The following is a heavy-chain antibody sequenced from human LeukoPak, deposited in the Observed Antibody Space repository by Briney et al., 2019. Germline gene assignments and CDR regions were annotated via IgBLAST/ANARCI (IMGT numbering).Heavy chain of an antibody. CDR2: IYYSGST. J-gene: IGHJ4*02. D-gene: IGHD6-13*01. V-gene: IGHV4-59*01. CDR3: ARTPSIAAAGAPFFDY. CDR1: GGSISSYY. Sequence: SETLSLTCTVSGGSISSYYWSWIRQPPGKGLEWIGYIYYSGSTNYNPSLKSRVTISVDTSKNQFSLKLSSVTAADTAVYYCARTPSIAAAGAPFFDYWGQGTLVTVSS.